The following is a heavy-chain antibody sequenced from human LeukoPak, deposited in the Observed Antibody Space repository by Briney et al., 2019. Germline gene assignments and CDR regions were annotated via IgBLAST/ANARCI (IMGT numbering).Heavy chain of an antibody. Sequence: GSLRLSCAASGFIFSSYGMHWVRQAPGKGLEWVSGINWNGGSTGYADSVKGRFTISRDNAKNSLYLQMNSLRAEDTALYYCASSYSGSYHYFDYWGQGTLVTVSS. CDR2: INWNGGST. CDR3: ASSYSGSYHYFDY. D-gene: IGHD1-26*01. V-gene: IGHV3-20*04. J-gene: IGHJ4*02. CDR1: GFIFSSYG.